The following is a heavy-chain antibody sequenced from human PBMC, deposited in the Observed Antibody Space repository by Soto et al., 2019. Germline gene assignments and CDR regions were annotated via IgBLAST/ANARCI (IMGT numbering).Heavy chain of an antibody. D-gene: IGHD4-4*01. Sequence: SLRLSCAASGFTFSGAWFNWVRQAPGKGLEWVGRIKSKNHGGTTDYAAPVKDRFTISKDDSKNTLYLQMNSLKIEDTGVYFCTTDSPTLTPKVDSWGQGTLVTVS. CDR2: IKSKNHGGTT. CDR3: TTDSPTLTPKVDS. J-gene: IGHJ4*02. CDR1: GFTFSGAW. V-gene: IGHV3-15*07.